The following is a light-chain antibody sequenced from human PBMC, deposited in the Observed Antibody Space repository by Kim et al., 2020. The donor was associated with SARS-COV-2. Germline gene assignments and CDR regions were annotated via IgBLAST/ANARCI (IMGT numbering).Light chain of an antibody. J-gene: IGLJ1*01. V-gene: IGLV2-14*03. CDR3: SSYTSVSTYV. Sequence: GQSITISCTGTSSDVGGYNYVSWYQQHPGKAPQLMIYDVSNRPSGVSNRFSGSKSGNTASLTISGLQAEDEADYYCSSYTSVSTYVFGTGTKVTVL. CDR1: SSDVGGYNY. CDR2: DVS.